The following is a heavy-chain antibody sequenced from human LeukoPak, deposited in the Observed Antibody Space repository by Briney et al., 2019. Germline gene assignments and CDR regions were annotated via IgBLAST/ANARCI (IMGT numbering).Heavy chain of an antibody. Sequence: PGGSLRLSCAASGFTFSSYGMHWVRQAPGKGLEWVAFIRYDGSNKYYADSVKGRFTISRDNSKNTLYLQMNSLRAEDTAVYYCASGGADYGDYEHAFDIWGQGAMVTVSS. CDR3: ASGGADYGDYEHAFDI. CDR1: GFTFSSYG. V-gene: IGHV3-30*02. CDR2: IRYDGSNK. D-gene: IGHD4-17*01. J-gene: IGHJ3*02.